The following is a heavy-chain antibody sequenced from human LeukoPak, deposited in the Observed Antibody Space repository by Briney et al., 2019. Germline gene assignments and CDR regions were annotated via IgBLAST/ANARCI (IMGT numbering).Heavy chain of an antibody. V-gene: IGHV3-53*01. CDR1: GVTVGNNY. CDR3: AKDFTAMGN. Sequence: GGSLRLSCAASGVTVGNNYMNWVRQAPGKGLEWVSLIYSGGSTHYADSVKGRFTISRDNSKNTLYLQMNSLRAEDTAVYYCAKDFTAMGNWGQGALVTVSS. CDR2: IYSGGST. D-gene: IGHD5-18*01. J-gene: IGHJ4*02.